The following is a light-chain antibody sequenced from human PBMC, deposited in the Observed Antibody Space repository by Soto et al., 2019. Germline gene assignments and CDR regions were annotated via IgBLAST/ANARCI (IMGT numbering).Light chain of an antibody. J-gene: IGLJ2*01. CDR3: SSYTAKTTPL. CDR1: SRDVGGFNF. Sequence: QSALTQPASVSGSPGQSITISCTGTSRDVGGFNFVSWYQVFPDKAPKLLIFDVTSRPSGVSTRFSASKSGNTASLTISGLQPEDEAVYYCSSYTAKTTPLFGGGTKLTVL. V-gene: IGLV2-14*01. CDR2: DVT.